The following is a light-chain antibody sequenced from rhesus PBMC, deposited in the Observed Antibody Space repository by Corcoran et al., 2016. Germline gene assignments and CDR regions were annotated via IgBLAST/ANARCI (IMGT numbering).Light chain of an antibody. CDR2: EVN. CDR1: SSDIGGYNG. CDR3: GSYRSGGTHI. Sequence: QSALTQPPSVSKSLGQSATLSCTGTSSDIGGYNGVSWYQQHPGTAPRLLIYEVNKRPSGVSDRFSGSKSGNTASLTISGLQAEDEADYYCGSYRSGGTHIFGAGTRLTVL. V-gene: IGLV2-38*01. J-gene: IGLJ1*01.